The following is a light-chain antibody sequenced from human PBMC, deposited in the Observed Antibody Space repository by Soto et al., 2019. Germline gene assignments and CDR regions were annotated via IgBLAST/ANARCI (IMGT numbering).Light chain of an antibody. CDR2: EVT. CDR3: SSYAGRNNVV. CDR1: SNDVGGYNY. J-gene: IGLJ2*01. V-gene: IGLV2-8*01. Sequence: QSVLTQPPSASGSPGPSVTISCTGTSNDVGGYNYVSWYQHHPGKAPKLMIYEVTKQPSGVPDHFSGSKSGNTAYLTVSGLQAEDEADYYCSSYAGRNNVVFGGGTKLTVL.